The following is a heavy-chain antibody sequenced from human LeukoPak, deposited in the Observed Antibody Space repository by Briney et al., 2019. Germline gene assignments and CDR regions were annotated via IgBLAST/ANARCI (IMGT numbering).Heavy chain of an antibody. V-gene: IGHV4-39*07. J-gene: IGHJ6*03. CDR3: ARGDYYYMDV. CDR2: MYFSGST. CDR1: GGSISSSSYY. D-gene: IGHD3-16*01. Sequence: SETLSLTCIVSGGSISSSSYYWTWVRQPPGKGLEWIGSMYFSGSTYYNAALKIRLTISVDTSKNQFSLKLTSVSAADTAVYYCARGDYYYMDVWGKGTTVTVSS.